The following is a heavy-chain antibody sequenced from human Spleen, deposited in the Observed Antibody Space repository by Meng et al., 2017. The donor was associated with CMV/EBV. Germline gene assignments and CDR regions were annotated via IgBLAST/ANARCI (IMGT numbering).Heavy chain of an antibody. CDR3: ARDPVVDYGDFDDY. CDR2: ITESGTDT. J-gene: IGHJ4*02. V-gene: IGHV3-23*01. Sequence: GESLKISCAGSGFSFSSNAMSWVRQAPGKGLEWVSAITESGTDTYHAESVKGRFTISRDNAKNSLFLQMTSLRVEDTAMYYCARDPVVDYGDFDDYWGQGTLVTVSS. D-gene: IGHD4-17*01. CDR1: GFSFSSNA.